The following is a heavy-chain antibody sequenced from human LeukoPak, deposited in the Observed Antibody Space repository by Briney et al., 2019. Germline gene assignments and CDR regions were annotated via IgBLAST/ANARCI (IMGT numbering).Heavy chain of an antibody. D-gene: IGHD6-13*01. J-gene: IGHJ4*02. CDR1: GGTFSSYA. Sequence: SVKVSCKASGGTFSSYAISWVRQALGQGLEWMGGIIPIFGTANYAQKFQGRVTITTDESTSTAYMELSSLRSEDTAVYYCASGGIAALVDFDYWGQGTLVTVSS. CDR3: ASGGIAALVDFDY. V-gene: IGHV1-69*05. CDR2: IIPIFGTA.